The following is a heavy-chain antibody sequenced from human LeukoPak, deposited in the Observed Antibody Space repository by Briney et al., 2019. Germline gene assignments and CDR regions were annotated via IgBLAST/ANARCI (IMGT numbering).Heavy chain of an antibody. CDR2: IYYSGST. D-gene: IGHD3-22*01. J-gene: IGHJ4*02. CDR1: GGSISSYY. V-gene: IGHV4-59*01. Sequence: SETLSLTCTVSGGSISSYYWSWIRQPPGKGLEWIGYIYYSGSTNYNPSLKSRVTISVDTSKNQFSPKLSSVTAADTAVYYCARGGYYDEFDYWGQGTLVTVSS. CDR3: ARGGYYDEFDY.